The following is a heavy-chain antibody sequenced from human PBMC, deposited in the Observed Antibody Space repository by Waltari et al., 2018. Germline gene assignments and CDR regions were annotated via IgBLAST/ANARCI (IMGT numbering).Heavy chain of an antibody. D-gene: IGHD3-16*01. CDR1: GVSFSSYS. J-gene: IGHJ2*01. CDR3: AREGGPTHRWYFDV. Sequence: EMQLVESGGALVQPGGSLRLSCVASGVSFSSYSMPWVRQAPGQGLEYVAVIGRGGGTTFYSNSVQGRFVISRDDSKNTVYLQMDSLRSEDTALYYCAREGGPTHRWYFDVWGRGTLVTVSS. V-gene: IGHV3-64*01. CDR2: IGRGGGTT.